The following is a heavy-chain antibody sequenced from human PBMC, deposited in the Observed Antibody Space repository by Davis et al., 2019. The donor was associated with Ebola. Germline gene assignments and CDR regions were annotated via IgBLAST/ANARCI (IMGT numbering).Heavy chain of an antibody. CDR3: ARAGIAAAGYYFDY. CDR1: GYTFTSYG. J-gene: IGHJ4*02. Sequence: AASVTVSCKASGYTFTSYGISWVRQAPGQGLEWMGWISAYNGNTNYAQKLQGRVTMTTDTSTSTAYMELRSLRSDDTAVYYCARAGIAAAGYYFDYWGQGTLVTVSS. CDR2: ISAYNGNT. V-gene: IGHV1-18*01. D-gene: IGHD6-13*01.